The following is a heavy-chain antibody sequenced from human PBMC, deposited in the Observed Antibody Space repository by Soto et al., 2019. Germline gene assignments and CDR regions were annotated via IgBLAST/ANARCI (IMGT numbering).Heavy chain of an antibody. V-gene: IGHV4-39*01. CDR2: VYCSGTS. J-gene: IGHJ6*02. CDR1: GASLGRSSHY. CDR3: ARLRLVWYGESTFYYHGLDV. Sequence: QLQLQESGPGLVKPSETLSLTCTVSGASLGRSSHYWGWIRQPPGKGLEWIGSVYCSGTSYYNPSLERRVTIGGDTSKNQVSLKLSSVTAADRATYYCARLRLVWYGESTFYYHGLDVWGQGTTVTVSS. D-gene: IGHD3-10*01.